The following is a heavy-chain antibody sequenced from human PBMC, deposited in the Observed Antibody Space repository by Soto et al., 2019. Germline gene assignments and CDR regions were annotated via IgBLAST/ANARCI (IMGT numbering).Heavy chain of an antibody. D-gene: IGHD5-18*01. Sequence: SETLSLTCTVSGGSIRSYYWSWIRQPPGKGLEWIGYVYYSGSTDYNPSLKSRVTISVDTSKNQFSLKLRSVTAADTAVYYCARDSYNFEDWGQGTLVTVSS. CDR1: GGSIRSYY. V-gene: IGHV4-59*01. CDR3: ARDSYNFED. J-gene: IGHJ4*02. CDR2: VYYSGST.